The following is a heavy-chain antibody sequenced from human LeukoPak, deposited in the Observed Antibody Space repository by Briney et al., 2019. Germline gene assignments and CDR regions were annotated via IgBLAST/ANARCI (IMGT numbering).Heavy chain of an antibody. V-gene: IGHV6-1*01. Sequence: SQTLSLTCAISGDSVSSNSAAWNWIRQSPSRGLEWLGRTYYRSKWYNEYAVSVKSRIAFNRDISKNQFSLLLNSVTPEDTAVYHCARSSGWFDYWGQGTLVTVSS. CDR3: ARSSGWFDY. CDR2: TYYRSKWYN. J-gene: IGHJ4*02. D-gene: IGHD6-19*01. CDR1: GDSVSSNSAA.